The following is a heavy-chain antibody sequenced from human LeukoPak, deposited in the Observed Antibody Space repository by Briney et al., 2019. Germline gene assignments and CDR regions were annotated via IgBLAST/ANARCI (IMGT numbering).Heavy chain of an antibody. D-gene: IGHD3-22*01. J-gene: IGHJ4*02. CDR1: GFAFGNYW. CDR2: IKQDGSEK. Sequence: GGSLRLSCAASGFAFGNYWMSWVRQAPGKGLEWVANIKQDGSEKYYVGSVKGRFTISSDNAENSLSLQMNSLRAEDTAVYYCASAGGDSRSPLPFYYWGQGTLVTVSS. V-gene: IGHV3-7*03. CDR3: ASAGGDSRSPLPFYY.